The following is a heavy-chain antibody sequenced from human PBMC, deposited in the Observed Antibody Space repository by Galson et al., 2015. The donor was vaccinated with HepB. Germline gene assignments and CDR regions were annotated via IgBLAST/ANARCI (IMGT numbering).Heavy chain of an antibody. J-gene: IGHJ6*02. Sequence: PALVKPTQTLTLPCTFSGFSLSTSGMCVSWIRQPPGKALEWLARIDWDDDKYYSTSLKTRLTISKDTSKNQVVLTMTNMDPVDTATYYCARSDGMVRGVVYGMDVWGQGTTVTVSS. CDR1: GFSLSTSGMC. V-gene: IGHV2-70*11. CDR2: IDWDDDK. D-gene: IGHD3-10*01. CDR3: ARSDGMVRGVVYGMDV.